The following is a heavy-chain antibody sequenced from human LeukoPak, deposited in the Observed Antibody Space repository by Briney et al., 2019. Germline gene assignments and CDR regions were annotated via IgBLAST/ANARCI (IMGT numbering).Heavy chain of an antibody. V-gene: IGHV3-30*18. Sequence: GRSLRLSCAASGFTFSSYGMHWVCQAPGKGLEWVAVISYDGSNKYYADSVKGRFTISRDNSKNTLYLQMNSLRAEDTAVYYCAKGGIAAAGLTFDYWGQGTLVTVSS. CDR2: ISYDGSNK. J-gene: IGHJ4*02. CDR3: AKGGIAAAGLTFDY. CDR1: GFTFSSYG. D-gene: IGHD6-13*01.